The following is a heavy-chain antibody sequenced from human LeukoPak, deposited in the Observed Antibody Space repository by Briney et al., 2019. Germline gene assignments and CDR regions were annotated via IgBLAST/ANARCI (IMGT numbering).Heavy chain of an antibody. Sequence: ASVKVSCKASGYTLTSYGISWVRQAPGQGLEWMGWISAYNGNTNYAQKLQGRVTMTTDTSTSTAYMELRSLRSDDTAVYYCARDRSITIFGVVMAYYYYGMDVWGQGTTVTVSS. J-gene: IGHJ6*02. D-gene: IGHD3-3*01. CDR1: GYTLTSYG. CDR3: ARDRSITIFGVVMAYYYYGMDV. V-gene: IGHV1-18*01. CDR2: ISAYNGNT.